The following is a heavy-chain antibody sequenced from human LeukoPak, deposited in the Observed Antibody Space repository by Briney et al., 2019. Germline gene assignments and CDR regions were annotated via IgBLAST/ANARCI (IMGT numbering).Heavy chain of an antibody. V-gene: IGHV1-69*01. D-gene: IGHD3-16*01. Sequence: SVKVSRKASGGTFSSYAISWVRQAPGQGLEWMGGIIPIFGTANYAQKFQGRVTITADESTSTAYMELSSLRSEDTAVYYCARERSGTLGGTFDYWGQGTLVTVSS. CDR1: GGTFSSYA. CDR3: ARERSGTLGGTFDY. J-gene: IGHJ4*02. CDR2: IIPIFGTA.